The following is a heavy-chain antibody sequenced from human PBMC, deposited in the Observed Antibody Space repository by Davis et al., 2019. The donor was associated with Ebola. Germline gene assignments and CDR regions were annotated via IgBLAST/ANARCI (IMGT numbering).Heavy chain of an antibody. V-gene: IGHV3-33*01. CDR1: GFNFSDHG. J-gene: IGHJ4*02. Sequence: GESLKISCVASGFNFSDHGMHWVRQAPGKGLEWVSVIWYDDGKFKYYSDSVKGRFSISRDNSKNTLYLQMDSLGAEDTAVYYCARGPGSRESIYRCDFWGQGTLVTVSS. CDR2: IWYDDGKFK. D-gene: IGHD3-10*01. CDR3: ARGPGSRESIYRCDF.